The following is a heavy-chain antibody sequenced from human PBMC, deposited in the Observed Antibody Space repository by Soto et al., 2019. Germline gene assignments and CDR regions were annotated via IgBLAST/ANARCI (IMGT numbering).Heavy chain of an antibody. J-gene: IGHJ4*02. V-gene: IGHV3-48*02. CDR1: GFTFSRYS. D-gene: IGHD2-21*01. CDR2: IRSSGSPI. Sequence: EVRLVESGGGLVQPGGSLRLSCAASGFTFSRYSMNWVRQAPGKGLEWVSYIRSSGSPIYYADSVKGRFTISRDNDKNSLYLQMHSLRDEDTAVYYCARDPHSLDYWGQGTLVTVSS. CDR3: ARDPHSLDY.